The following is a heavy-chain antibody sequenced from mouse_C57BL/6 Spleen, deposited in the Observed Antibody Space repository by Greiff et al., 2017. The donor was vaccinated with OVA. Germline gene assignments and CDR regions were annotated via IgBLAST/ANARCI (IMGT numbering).Heavy chain of an antibody. CDR3: AIDGYDGGFAY. CDR2: ISYSGST. V-gene: IGHV3-1*01. CDR1: GYSITSGYD. Sequence: ESGPGMVKPSQSLSLTCTVTGYSITSGYDWHWIRHFPGNKLEWMGYISYSGSTNYNPSLKSRISITHDTSKNHFFLKLNSVTTEDTATYYCAIDGYDGGFAYWGQGTLVTVSA. D-gene: IGHD2-2*01. J-gene: IGHJ3*01.